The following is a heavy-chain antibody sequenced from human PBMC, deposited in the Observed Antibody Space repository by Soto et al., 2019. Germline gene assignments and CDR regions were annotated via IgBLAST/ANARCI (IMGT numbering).Heavy chain of an antibody. D-gene: IGHD6-19*01. CDR2: IKEDGRDE. V-gene: IGHV3-7*01. CDR3: AKSLGWRDTFDI. Sequence: GGSLRLSCAASGFTFIRYWMTWGRQAPWKGLEWVANIKEDGRDEYYVDSVKGRFTISRDNAKNSLYLQMNSLRAEDSAVYYCAKSLGWRDTFDIWGQGTMVTVSS. J-gene: IGHJ3*02. CDR1: GFTFIRYW.